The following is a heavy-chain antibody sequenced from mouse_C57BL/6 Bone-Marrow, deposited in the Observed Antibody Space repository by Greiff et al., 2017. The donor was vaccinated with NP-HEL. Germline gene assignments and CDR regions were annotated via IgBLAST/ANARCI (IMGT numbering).Heavy chain of an antibody. CDR2: INPNNGGT. D-gene: IGHD2-1*01. CDR3: ARRYYGIYWYFDV. V-gene: IGHV1-26*01. J-gene: IGHJ1*03. CDR1: GYTFTDYY. Sequence: EVQLQQSGPELVKPGASVKISCKASGYTFTDYYMNWVKQSHGKSLEWIGDINPNNGGTSYNQKFKGKATLTVDKSSSTAYMELRSLTSEDSAVYYCARRYYGIYWYFDVWGTGTTVTVSS.